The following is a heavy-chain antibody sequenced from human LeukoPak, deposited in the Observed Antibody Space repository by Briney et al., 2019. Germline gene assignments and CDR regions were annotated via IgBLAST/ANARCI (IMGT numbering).Heavy chain of an antibody. D-gene: IGHD3-22*01. J-gene: IGHJ6*02. CDR3: ARPISPSYYYDSSGYYYYYGMDV. CDR1: GGTFSSYA. V-gene: IGHV1-69*13. CDR2: IIPIFGTA. Sequence: SVKVSCKASGGTFSSYAISWVRQAPGQGLEWMGGIIPIFGTANYAQKFQGRVTITADESTSTAYMELSSLRSEDTAVYYCARPISPSYYYDSSGYYYYYGMDVWGQGTTVTASS.